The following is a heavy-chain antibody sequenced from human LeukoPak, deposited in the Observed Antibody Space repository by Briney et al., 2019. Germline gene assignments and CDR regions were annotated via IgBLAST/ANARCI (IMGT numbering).Heavy chain of an antibody. Sequence: SQTLSLSCAISGDSVSRNSAAWNWIRQSPSRGLEWLGRTYYRSKWYNDYAVSVKSRITINPDTSKNQFSLQLNSVTPDDTAVFYCASSVAARYDHWGQGTLVTVSS. CDR1: GDSVSRNSAA. D-gene: IGHD6-6*01. V-gene: IGHV6-1*01. CDR2: TYYRSKWYN. J-gene: IGHJ4*02. CDR3: ASSVAARYDH.